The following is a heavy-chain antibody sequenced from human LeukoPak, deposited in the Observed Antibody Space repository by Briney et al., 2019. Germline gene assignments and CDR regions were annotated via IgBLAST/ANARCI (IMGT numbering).Heavy chain of an antibody. J-gene: IGHJ5*02. CDR1: GGSISTYY. CDR3: ARDYSANSRFDP. Sequence: PSETLSLTCTVSGGSISTYYWNWIRQPPGKGLEWLGYVSNSGSTNYNPSLKSRVTISVDTSKNRFSLKLSSVTAADTAVYYCARDYSANSRFDPWGQGTLVTVSS. CDR2: VSNSGST. D-gene: IGHD4-23*01. V-gene: IGHV4-59*01.